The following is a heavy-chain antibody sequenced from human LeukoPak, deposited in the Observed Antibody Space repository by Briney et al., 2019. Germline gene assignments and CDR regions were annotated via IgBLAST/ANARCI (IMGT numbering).Heavy chain of an antibody. CDR3: AKDALRGAMVRGVINY. J-gene: IGHJ4*02. Sequence: GGSLRLSCAASGFTFSSYAMHWVRQAPGKGLEWVAVISYDGSNKYYADSVKGRFTISRDNSKNTLYLQMNSLRAEDTAVYYCAKDALRGAMVRGVINYWGQGTLVTVSS. D-gene: IGHD3-10*01. CDR1: GFTFSSYA. V-gene: IGHV3-30*04. CDR2: ISYDGSNK.